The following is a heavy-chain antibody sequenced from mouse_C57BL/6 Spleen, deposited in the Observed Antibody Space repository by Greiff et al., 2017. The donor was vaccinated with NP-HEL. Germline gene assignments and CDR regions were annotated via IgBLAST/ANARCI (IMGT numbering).Heavy chain of an antibody. V-gene: IGHV1-64*01. CDR1: GYTFTSYW. Sequence: VQLQQPGAELVKPGASVPLSCTASGYTFTSYWMHWVPQRPGQGLEWLGMIHPDSGSTNYNEPFKSKATLTVDKSSSTAYMQHSSLSSEDSAVYYGARARITTVVAHFDYWGQGTTLTVSS. CDR2: IHPDSGST. D-gene: IGHD1-1*01. J-gene: IGHJ2*01. CDR3: ARARITTVVAHFDY.